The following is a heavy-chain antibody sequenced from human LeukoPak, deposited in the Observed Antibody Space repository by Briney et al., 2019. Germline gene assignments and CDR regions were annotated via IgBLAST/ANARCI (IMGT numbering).Heavy chain of an antibody. V-gene: IGHV3-72*01. J-gene: IGHJ3*02. D-gene: IGHD1-1*01. Sequence: SGGSLRLSCAASGFTFSSYSMNWVRQAPGKGLEWVGRTRNKANSYTTEYAASVKGRFTISRDDSKNSLYLQMNSLKTEDTAVYYCASEGERRGAFDIWGQGTMVTVSS. CDR3: ASEGERRGAFDI. CDR1: GFTFSSYS. CDR2: TRNKANSYTT.